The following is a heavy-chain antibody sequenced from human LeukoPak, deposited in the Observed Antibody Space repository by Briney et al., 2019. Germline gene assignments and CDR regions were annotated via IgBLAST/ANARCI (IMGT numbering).Heavy chain of an antibody. CDR2: IYYSGST. CDR3: VAEAAGGFRFDY. V-gene: IGHV4-59*08. CDR1: GASISSYV. J-gene: IGHJ4*02. D-gene: IGHD5-12*01. Sequence: PSETLSLTCTVSGASISSYVWSWIRQPPGKGLEWIGYIYYSGSTIYNPSLKSRVTISLDTSKNQFSLKLSSVTASDTAVYYCVAEAAGGFRFDYWGQGTLVTVSS.